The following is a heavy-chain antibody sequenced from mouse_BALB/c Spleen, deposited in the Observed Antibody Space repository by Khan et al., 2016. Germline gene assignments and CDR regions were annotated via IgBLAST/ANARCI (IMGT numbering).Heavy chain of an antibody. CDR1: GYTFTSYV. CDR2: INPYTDGT. J-gene: IGHJ4*01. V-gene: IGHV1S136*01. Sequence: EVQLQQSGPELVKPGASVKMSCKASGYTFTSYVMHWVKQKPGQGLEWIGYINPYTDGTKYTEKFKGKATLTSDKSSSTAYMELSSLTSEDSAVFYCTREYGNFRGYWGQGTSVTVSS. D-gene: IGHD2-10*02. CDR3: TREYGNFRGY.